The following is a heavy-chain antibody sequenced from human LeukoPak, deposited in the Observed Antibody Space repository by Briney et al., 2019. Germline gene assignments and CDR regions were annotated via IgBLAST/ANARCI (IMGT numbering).Heavy chain of an antibody. V-gene: IGHV1-8*01. CDR1: GYTFTSYD. D-gene: IGHD2-15*01. J-gene: IGHJ4*02. Sequence: ASVKVSCKASGYTFTSYDINWVRQATGQGLEWMGRMNPNSGNTGYAQKFQGRVTMTRNTSISTAYMELSSLRSEDTAVYYCARGNCSGGSCYSDYWGQGTLVTVSS. CDR3: ARGNCSGGSCYSDY. CDR2: MNPNSGNT.